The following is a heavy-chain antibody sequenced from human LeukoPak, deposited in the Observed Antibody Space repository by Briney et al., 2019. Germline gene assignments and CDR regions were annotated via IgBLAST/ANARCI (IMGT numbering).Heavy chain of an antibody. Sequence: GGSLRLSCAASGFTFSSYAMSWVRQAPGKGLEWVSSITHSSDRTYYADSVKGRFTISRDNSKNTLYLQMNNLETEGTAVYYCTADIAGIGVGEFDYWGQGILVTVSS. V-gene: IGHV3-23*01. CDR2: ITHSSDRT. CDR1: GFTFSSYA. CDR3: TADIAGIGVGEFDY. D-gene: IGHD3-3*01. J-gene: IGHJ4*02.